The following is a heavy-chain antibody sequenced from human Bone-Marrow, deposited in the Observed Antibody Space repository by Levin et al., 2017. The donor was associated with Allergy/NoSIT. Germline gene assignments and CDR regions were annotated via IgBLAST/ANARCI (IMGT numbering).Heavy chain of an antibody. CDR3: ASVPSVGVTAKPPDY. CDR1: GFIFSTYE. J-gene: IGHJ4*02. D-gene: IGHD2-21*02. Sequence: GGSLRLSCAASGFIFSTYEMNWVRQTPGKGLEWVAYSSSTGGTLHYADSVRGRFSISRDNAKNFLYLQMNSLRAEDTALYYCASVPSVGVTAKPPDYWGQGTLVTVSS. V-gene: IGHV3-48*03. CDR2: SSSTGGTL.